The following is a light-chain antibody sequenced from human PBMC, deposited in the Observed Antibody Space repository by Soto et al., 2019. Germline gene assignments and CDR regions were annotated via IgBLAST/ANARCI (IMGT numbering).Light chain of an antibody. CDR1: SSDVGSNDR. Sequence: QSALTQPPSVSGSPGQSVTISCTGTSSDVGSNDRVSWYQQPPGAAPKLMIYEVTNRPSGVPDRFSGSKSGNTASLTISGLQAEDEADYYCTLYTRSTTIVFGIGTKVTVL. CDR3: TLYTRSTTIV. CDR2: EVT. J-gene: IGLJ1*01. V-gene: IGLV2-18*01.